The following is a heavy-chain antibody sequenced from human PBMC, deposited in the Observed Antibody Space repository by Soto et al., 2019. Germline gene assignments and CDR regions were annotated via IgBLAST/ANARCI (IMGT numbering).Heavy chain of an antibody. CDR2: IIPIFGTA. J-gene: IGHJ6*02. V-gene: IGHV1-69*13. CDR3: ARSILESGNYYYYGMDV. Sequence: SVKVSCKASGGTFSSYAISWVRQAPGQGLEWMGGIIPIFGTANYAQKFQGRVTITADESTSTAYMELSSLRSEDTAVYYCARSILESGNYYYYGMDVWGQGTTVTVSS. CDR1: GGTFSSYA. D-gene: IGHD3-10*01.